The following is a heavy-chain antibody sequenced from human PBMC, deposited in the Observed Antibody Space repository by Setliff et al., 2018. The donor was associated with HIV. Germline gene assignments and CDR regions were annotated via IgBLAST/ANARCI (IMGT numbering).Heavy chain of an antibody. J-gene: IGHJ6*03. D-gene: IGHD3-3*01. CDR3: TREDVKFSEWPIHYYMDV. CDR1: GFTFSDHY. Sequence: PGGSLRLSCAASGFTFSDHYMDWVRQAPGKGLEWVGRTKNKDNSFTTEYAASVKGRFTISRDDSKNSLSLHMNSLKTEDTAVYYCTREDVKFSEWPIHYYMDVWGKGTTVTVSS. V-gene: IGHV3-72*01. CDR2: TKNKDNSFTT.